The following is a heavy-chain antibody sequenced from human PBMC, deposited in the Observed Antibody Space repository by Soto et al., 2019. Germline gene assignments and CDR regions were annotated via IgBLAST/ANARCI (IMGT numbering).Heavy chain of an antibody. CDR3: ARDPRGIVLMANYGMDV. CDR2: IYTSGST. Sequence: QVQLQESGPGLVKPSETLSLTCTVSGGSISSYYWSWIRQPAGKGLEWIGRIYTSGSTNYNPSLRSRVTMSVDTSKNQFSLKLSSVTAADTAVYYCARDPRGIVLMANYGMDVWGQGTTVTVSS. V-gene: IGHV4-4*07. CDR1: GGSISSYY. D-gene: IGHD2-8*01. J-gene: IGHJ6*02.